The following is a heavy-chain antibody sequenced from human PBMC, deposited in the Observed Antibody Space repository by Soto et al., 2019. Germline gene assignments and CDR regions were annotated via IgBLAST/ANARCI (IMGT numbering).Heavy chain of an antibody. V-gene: IGHV3-23*01. CDR2: ISNSGGST. CDR3: AKDPGEDTYYFDY. CDR1: GFTFSNYA. J-gene: IGHJ4*02. D-gene: IGHD3-10*01. Sequence: EVQVLESGGGLVQPGGSLRLSCAASGFTFSNYAMSWVRQAPGKGLEWVSSISNSGGSTYYTDSVKGRFTISRDNSTIPLYLQMSSLRAEDTALYYCAKDPGEDTYYFDYWGQGTLVTVSS.